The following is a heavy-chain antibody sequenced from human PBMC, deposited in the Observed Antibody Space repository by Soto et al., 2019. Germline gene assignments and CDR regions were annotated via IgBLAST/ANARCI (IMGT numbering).Heavy chain of an antibody. CDR1: GASISTYY. D-gene: IGHD3-3*01. J-gene: IGHJ6*03. Sequence: SETLSLTCTVSGASISTYYWSWIRQPPGKGLEWIGYIYYSGSTNYNPSLESRVTISVDTSKNQFSLKLTSVTAADTAAYYCAKTYYYFWSGDYYYDMDFWGKGTTVTGSS. CDR3: AKTYYYFWSGDYYYDMDF. CDR2: IYYSGST. V-gene: IGHV4-59*01.